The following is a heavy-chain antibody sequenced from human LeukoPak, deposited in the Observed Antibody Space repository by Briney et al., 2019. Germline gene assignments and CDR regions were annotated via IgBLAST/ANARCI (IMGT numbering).Heavy chain of an antibody. CDR1: GYNFNDYW. CDR3: ARHAFHNDNSDYYFAH. CDR2: IYPGEFDI. V-gene: IGHV5-51*01. Sequence: GESLKISCKGSGYNFNDYWIGWVRQMPGKGLEWVGLIYPGEFDIRYSPSFQGQVTISADKSISTAYLQWKSLKASDTAMYYCARHAFHNDNSDYYFAHWGQGTLVTVSS. J-gene: IGHJ4*02. D-gene: IGHD3-22*01.